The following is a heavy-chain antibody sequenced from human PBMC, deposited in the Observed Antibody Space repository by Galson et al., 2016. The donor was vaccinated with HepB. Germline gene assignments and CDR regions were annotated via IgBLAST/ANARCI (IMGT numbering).Heavy chain of an antibody. CDR3: RGWNFDIDY. CDR1: GFPFSNFW. CDR2: INSDGSRT. V-gene: IGHV3-74*01. J-gene: IGHJ4*02. Sequence: SLRLSCAASGFPFSNFWMHWVRQAPGKGLVWVSRINSDGSRTDYADSVKGRFTVSRDNTKNTVYLEMNSLRAEDTAVYYCRGWNFDIDYWGQGTLASVSS. D-gene: IGHD1-7*01.